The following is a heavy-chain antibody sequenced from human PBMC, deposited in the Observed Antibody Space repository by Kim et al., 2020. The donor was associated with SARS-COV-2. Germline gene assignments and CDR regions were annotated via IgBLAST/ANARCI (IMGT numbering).Heavy chain of an antibody. CDR1: GSSISSYY. D-gene: IGHD3-3*01. V-gene: IGHV4-59*01. J-gene: IGHJ3*02. CDR3: ARVNVLRFLEWLHPARVFGT. CDR2: IYYRAST. Sequence: SETLSLTCTVSGSSISSYYWCWFRQHPGKGLEWFGYIYYRASTNYNPSLHSRVTISVDTSKNQFSLKLSSVTAADTAVYYCARVNVLRFLEWLHPARVFGTCGQGAMVTVSS.